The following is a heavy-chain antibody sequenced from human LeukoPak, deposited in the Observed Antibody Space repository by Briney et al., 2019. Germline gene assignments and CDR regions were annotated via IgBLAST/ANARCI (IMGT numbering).Heavy chain of an antibody. Sequence: SVTVSCMASGGTVSSYAISWVRQAPGQGLEWMGGIIPIFGTANYAQKFQGRVTITADESTSTAYMELSSLRSEDTAVYYCARDRDCSSTSCYSDWGQGTLVTVSS. V-gene: IGHV1-69*01. CDR2: IIPIFGTA. D-gene: IGHD2-2*01. CDR1: GGTVSSYA. CDR3: ARDRDCSSTSCYSD. J-gene: IGHJ4*02.